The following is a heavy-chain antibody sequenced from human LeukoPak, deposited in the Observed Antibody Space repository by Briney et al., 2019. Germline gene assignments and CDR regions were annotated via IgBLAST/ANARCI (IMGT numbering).Heavy chain of an antibody. CDR2: IYYSGST. D-gene: IGHD3-3*01. J-gene: IGHJ4*02. CDR1: GGSISSSSYY. CDR3: ARGRVLEWLTH. Sequence: SETLSLTCTVSGGSISSSSYYWGWIRQPPGKGLEWIGSIYYSGSTYYNPSLKSRVTISVDTSKNQFSLKLSSVTAADTAVYYCARGRVLEWLTHWGQGTLVTVSS. V-gene: IGHV4-39*07.